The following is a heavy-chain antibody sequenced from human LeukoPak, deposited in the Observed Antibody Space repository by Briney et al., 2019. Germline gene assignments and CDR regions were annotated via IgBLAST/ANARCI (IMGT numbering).Heavy chain of an antibody. CDR1: GFTFSSYA. D-gene: IGHD6-13*01. CDR2: ISGSGGST. CDR3: AKVLPQGGLAAADMIDY. J-gene: IGHJ4*02. Sequence: GGSLRLSCAASGFTFSSYAMRWVRQAPGKGLEWVSAISGSGGSTYYADSVKGRFTISRDNSKNTLYLQMNSLRAEDTAVYYCAKVLPQGGLAAADMIDYWGQGTLVTVSS. V-gene: IGHV3-23*01.